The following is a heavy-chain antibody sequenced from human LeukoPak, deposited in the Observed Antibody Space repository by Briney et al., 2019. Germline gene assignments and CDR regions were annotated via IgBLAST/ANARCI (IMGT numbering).Heavy chain of an antibody. V-gene: IGHV4-39*07. J-gene: IGHJ3*02. CDR3: AGEDSGISDDAFDI. Sequence: SETLSLTCTVSGGSISTSSFYWGWIRQPPGKGLEWIGSVYYTGSTYHNPSLKSRVTMSVDASRNQFSLRLSSVTAADTAMYYCAGEDSGISDDAFDIWGQGTMVTISS. CDR1: GGSISTSSFY. D-gene: IGHD1-26*01. CDR2: VYYTGST.